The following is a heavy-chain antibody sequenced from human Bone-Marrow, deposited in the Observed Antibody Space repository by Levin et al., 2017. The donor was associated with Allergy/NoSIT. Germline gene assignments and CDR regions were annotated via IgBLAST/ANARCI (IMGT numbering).Heavy chain of an antibody. CDR1: GYTFTGYY. V-gene: IGHV1-2*06. Sequence: PGESLKISCTASGYTFTGYYIHWVRQAPGQGPQWMGRIHPNTGETKYASKFQGRVTLTRDKSTSTAYMDLSSLRSDDTAVYYCAREQTTVGISAAALVHWGKGTLVIVSS. D-gene: IGHD6-25*01. CDR3: AREQTTVGISAAALVH. CDR2: IHPNTGET. J-gene: IGHJ4*02.